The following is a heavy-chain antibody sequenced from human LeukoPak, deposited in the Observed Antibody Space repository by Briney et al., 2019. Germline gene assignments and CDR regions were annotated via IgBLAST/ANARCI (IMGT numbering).Heavy chain of an antibody. CDR1: GFTFSSYG. V-gene: IGHV3-23*01. D-gene: IGHD3-22*01. CDR3: AKGINSGYYPSNFDY. CDR2: ISGSGGST. J-gene: IGHJ4*02. Sequence: RAGGSLRLSCAASGFTFSSYGMSWVRQAPGKGLEWVSAISGSGGSTYYADSVKGRFTISRDNSKNTLYLQMNSLRAEDTAVYYCAKGINSGYYPSNFDYWGQGTLVTVSS.